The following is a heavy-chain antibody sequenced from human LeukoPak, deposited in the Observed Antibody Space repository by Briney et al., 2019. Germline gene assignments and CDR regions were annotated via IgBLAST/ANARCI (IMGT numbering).Heavy chain of an antibody. Sequence: GSLRLSCAASGFTFSSYWMSWVRQAPGKGLEWVANIKQDGSEKYYVDSVKGRFTISRDNAKNSLYLQMNSLRAEDTAVYYCARAPGIAVAGIRDYFDYWGQGTLVTVSS. CDR2: IKQDGSEK. CDR1: GFTFSSYW. J-gene: IGHJ4*02. V-gene: IGHV3-7*03. D-gene: IGHD6-19*01. CDR3: ARAPGIAVAGIRDYFDY.